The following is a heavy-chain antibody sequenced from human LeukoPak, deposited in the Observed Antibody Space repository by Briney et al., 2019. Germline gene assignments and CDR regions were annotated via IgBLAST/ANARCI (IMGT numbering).Heavy chain of an antibody. CDR1: GFTLSNYW. CDR2: IKQDGSKL. Sequence: PGGSLRLSCAASGFTLSNYWMSWVRQAPGKGLEWVANIKQDGSKLSYVDSVKGRFTVSRDNAKYSLYLQMNSLRAEDTAVYYCARWEARDTWVYDYWGQGTLVTVSS. V-gene: IGHV3-7*01. D-gene: IGHD1-26*01. J-gene: IGHJ4*02. CDR3: ARWEARDTWVYDY.